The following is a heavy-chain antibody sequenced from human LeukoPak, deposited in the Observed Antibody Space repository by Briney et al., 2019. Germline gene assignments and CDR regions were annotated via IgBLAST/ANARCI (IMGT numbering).Heavy chain of an antibody. CDR3: ARRYCSGGICYSHFDY. J-gene: IGHJ4*02. Sequence: GGSLRLSCAASGFTFSSYAMHWVRQAPGKGLEWVANIKQDGSEKYYVDSVKGRFTISRDNAKNSLYLQMNSLRAEDTAVYYCARRYCSGGICYSHFDYWGQGTLVTVSS. V-gene: IGHV3-7*01. CDR2: IKQDGSEK. D-gene: IGHD2-15*01. CDR1: GFTFSSYA.